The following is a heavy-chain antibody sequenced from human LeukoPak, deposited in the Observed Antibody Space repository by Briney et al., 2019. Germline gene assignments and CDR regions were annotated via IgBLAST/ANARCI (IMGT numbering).Heavy chain of an antibody. CDR1: GFTFSNYV. CDR3: AKVPDIVVVPAAIQYFQH. J-gene: IGHJ1*01. D-gene: IGHD2-2*02. Sequence: GGSLRLSRAASGFTFSNYVMNWVRQAPGKGLEWVTFIQKDGGSKFYADSVKGRFTISRDNSKKTVYLQMNSPRAEDTAVYYCAKVPDIVVVPAAIQYFQHWGQGTLVTVSS. CDR2: IQKDGGSK. V-gene: IGHV3-30*02.